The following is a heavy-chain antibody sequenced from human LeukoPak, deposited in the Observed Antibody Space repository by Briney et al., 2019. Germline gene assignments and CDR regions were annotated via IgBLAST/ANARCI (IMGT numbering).Heavy chain of an antibody. V-gene: IGHV7-4-1*02. CDR3: ARDLSIAALYGMDV. J-gene: IGHJ6*02. D-gene: IGHD6-6*01. CDR2: INTNTGNP. CDR1: GGTFSSYA. Sequence: ASVKVSCRASGGTFSSYAMNWVRQAPGQGLEWMGWINTNTGNPTYAQGFTGRFVFSLDTSVSTAYLQISSLKAEDTAVYYCARDLSIAALYGMDVWGQGTTVTVSS.